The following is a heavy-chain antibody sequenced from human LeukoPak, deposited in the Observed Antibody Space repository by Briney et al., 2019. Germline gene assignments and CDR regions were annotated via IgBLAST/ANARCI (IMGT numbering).Heavy chain of an antibody. J-gene: IGHJ4*02. CDR1: GGTFSSYA. CDR3: ARDDSSGYSDY. D-gene: IGHD3-22*01. V-gene: IGHV1-69*01. Sequence: GASVKVSCKASGGTFSSYAISWVRQTPGQGLEWMGGIIPIFGTANYAQKFQGRVTITADESTSTAYMELSSLRSEDTAVYYCARDDSSGYSDYWGQGTLVTVSS. CDR2: IIPIFGTA.